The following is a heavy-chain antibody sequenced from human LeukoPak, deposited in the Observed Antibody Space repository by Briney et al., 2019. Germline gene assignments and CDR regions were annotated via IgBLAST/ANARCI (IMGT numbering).Heavy chain of an antibody. D-gene: IGHD6-13*01. CDR3: GRGFQQLVSH. CDR2: IYYSGST. J-gene: IGHJ4*02. Sequence: SETLSLTCTVSGGSISSSSYYWSWIRQPPGKGLEWIGYIYYSGSTNYNPSLKSRVTISVDTSKNQFSLKLSSVTAADTAVYYCGRGFQQLVSHWGQGTLVTVSS. V-gene: IGHV4-61*05. CDR1: GGSISSSSYY.